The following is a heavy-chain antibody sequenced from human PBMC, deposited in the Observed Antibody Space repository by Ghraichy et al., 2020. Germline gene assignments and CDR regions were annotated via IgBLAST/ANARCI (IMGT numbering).Heavy chain of an antibody. J-gene: IGHJ6*02. CDR3: ARHAVSSGYPDYGMDV. CDR2: IYYSGST. D-gene: IGHD3-22*01. V-gene: IGHV4-39*01. CDR1: GGSISSSSYY. Sequence: SETLSLTCTVSGGSISSSSYYWGWIRQPPGKGLEWIGSIYYSGSTYYNPSLKSRVTISVDTSKNQFSLKLSSVTAADTAVYYCARHAVSSGYPDYGMDVWGQGTTVTVSS.